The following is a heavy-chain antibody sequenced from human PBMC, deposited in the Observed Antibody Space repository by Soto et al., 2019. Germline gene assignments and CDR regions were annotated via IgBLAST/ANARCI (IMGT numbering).Heavy chain of an antibody. CDR2: INAGNGNT. CDR1: GYTFTSYA. Sequence: ASVKVSCKASGYTFTSYAMHWVRQAPGQRLEWMGWINAGNGNTKYSQKFQGRVTITRDTSASTAYMELSSLRSEDTAVYYCARFLSDTYYDILNYYYYYGMDVWGQGTTVTVSS. J-gene: IGHJ6*02. V-gene: IGHV1-3*01. D-gene: IGHD3-9*01. CDR3: ARFLSDTYYDILNYYYYYGMDV.